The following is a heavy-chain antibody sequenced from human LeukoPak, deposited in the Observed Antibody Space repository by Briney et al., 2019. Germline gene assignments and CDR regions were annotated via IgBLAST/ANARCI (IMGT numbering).Heavy chain of an antibody. J-gene: IGHJ4*02. CDR3: ATGYSSGGDY. Sequence: GGSLRLSCAASGLTFSDYYMSWIRQAPGQGLEWVSYISSSSSYTNYADSVKGRFTISRDNAKNSLYLQMNGLRAEDTAVYYCATGYSSGGDYWGQGTLVTVSS. CDR2: ISSSSSYT. CDR1: GLTFSDYY. D-gene: IGHD6-19*01. V-gene: IGHV3-11*06.